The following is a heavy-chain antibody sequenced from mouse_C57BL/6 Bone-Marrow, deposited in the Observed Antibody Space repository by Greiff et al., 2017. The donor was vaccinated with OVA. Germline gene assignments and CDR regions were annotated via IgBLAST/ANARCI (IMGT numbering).Heavy chain of an antibody. J-gene: IGHJ4*01. Sequence: QVHVKQPGAELVKPGASVKLSCKASGYTFTSYWMQWVKQRPGQGLEWIGEIDPSDSYTNYNQKFKGKATLTVDTSSSTAHMQLSSLTSEDSAVYYCARGTIYYYGSSYDYAMDYWGQGTSVTVSS. D-gene: IGHD1-1*01. V-gene: IGHV1-50*01. CDR2: IDPSDSYT. CDR3: ARGTIYYYGSSYDYAMDY. CDR1: GYTFTSYW.